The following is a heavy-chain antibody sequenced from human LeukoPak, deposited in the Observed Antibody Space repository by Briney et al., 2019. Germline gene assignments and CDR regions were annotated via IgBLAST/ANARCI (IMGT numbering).Heavy chain of an antibody. J-gene: IGHJ4*02. D-gene: IGHD5-24*01. CDR2: IYRVGST. Sequence: PGGSPRLSCAASGFTVSNNYMSWVRQAPGKGLEWVSVIYRVGSTYYADSVKGRFTISRDNSKNTLYLQMNSLRAEDTAMYYCARGDGYNFFDCWGQGVLVTVSS. V-gene: IGHV3-66*01. CDR3: ARGDGYNFFDC. CDR1: GFTVSNNY.